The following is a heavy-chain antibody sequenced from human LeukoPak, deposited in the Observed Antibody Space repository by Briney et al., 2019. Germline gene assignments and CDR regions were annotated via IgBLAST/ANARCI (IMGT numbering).Heavy chain of an antibody. D-gene: IGHD6-13*01. CDR2: IYHSGST. CDR1: GGSISSGGYY. CDR3: ARSGYSSSWPRGGDY. J-gene: IGHJ4*02. V-gene: IGHV4-30-2*01. Sequence: SQTLSLTCTVSGGSISSGGYYWSWIRQPPGKGLEWIGEIYHSGSTNYNPSLKSRVTISVDKSKNQFSLKLSSVTAADTAVYYCARSGYSSSWPRGGDYWGQGTLVTVSS.